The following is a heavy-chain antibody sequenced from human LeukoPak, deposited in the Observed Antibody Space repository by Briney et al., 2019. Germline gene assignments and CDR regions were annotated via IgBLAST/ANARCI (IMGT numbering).Heavy chain of an antibody. Sequence: PSETLSLTCTVSGGSISSYYWSWIRQPPGRGLEWIGYIYYSGSTNYNPSLNSRVTMSVDTSKNQFSLKLSSVTAADTAVYYCARDKYYFDSGGAFDTWGQGTMVTVSS. D-gene: IGHD3-22*01. CDR2: IYYSGST. CDR3: ARDKYYFDSGGAFDT. V-gene: IGHV4-59*01. CDR1: GGSISSYY. J-gene: IGHJ3*02.